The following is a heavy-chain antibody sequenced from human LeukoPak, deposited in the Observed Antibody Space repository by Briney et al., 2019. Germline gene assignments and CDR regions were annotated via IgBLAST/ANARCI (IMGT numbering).Heavy chain of an antibody. J-gene: IGHJ6*03. Sequence: QTGGSLRLSCAASGFTFNNYWMSWVRQAPGKGLEWVANIHQHGSEKYYVDSVKGRFTISRDNAENSVYLQMNSLRAEDTAVYYCTRDNGYCSGGTCLHYYMDVWGKGTTVTISS. CDR2: IHQHGSEK. CDR3: TRDNGYCSGGTCLHYYMDV. D-gene: IGHD2-15*01. CDR1: GFTFNNYW. V-gene: IGHV3-7*01.